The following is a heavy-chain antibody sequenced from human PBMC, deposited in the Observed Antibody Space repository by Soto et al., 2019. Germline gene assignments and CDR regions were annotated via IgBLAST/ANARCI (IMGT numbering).Heavy chain of an antibody. CDR1: GHPFTSYG. CDR2: ISAYNGNT. Sequence: ASVKVSCKASGHPFTSYGISWVRQAPGQGHEWMGWISAYNGNTNYAQKLQGRVTMTTDTSTSTAYMELRSLRPDDTAVYYCARGDSSSWYDVDLTFDYWGQGTLVAISS. J-gene: IGHJ4*02. CDR3: ARGDSSSWYDVDLTFDY. D-gene: IGHD6-13*01. V-gene: IGHV1-18*01.